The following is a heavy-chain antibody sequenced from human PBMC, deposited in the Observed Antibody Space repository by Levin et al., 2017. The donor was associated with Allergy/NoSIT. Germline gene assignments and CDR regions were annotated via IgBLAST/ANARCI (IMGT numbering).Heavy chain of an antibody. CDR1: GGSISGGGYH. Sequence: PSETLSLTCTVSGGSISGGGYHWTWIRQHPEKGLEWIGYIDYSGSTFYNPSLKSRLMISVDTSKNQFSLNVSSVTAADTAVYYCAREDGSTCDFWGQGALVTVAS. CDR2: IDYSGST. D-gene: IGHD2-2*03. CDR3: AREDGSTCDF. V-gene: IGHV4-31*03. J-gene: IGHJ4*02.